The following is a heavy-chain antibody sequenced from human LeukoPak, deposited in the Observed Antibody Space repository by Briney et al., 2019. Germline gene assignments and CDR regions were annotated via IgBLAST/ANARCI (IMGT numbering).Heavy chain of an antibody. CDR2: ISGSGGST. CDR1: GFPFSSYA. CDR3: AKDQVNMIVVVLWYFDL. V-gene: IGHV3-23*01. J-gene: IGHJ2*01. Sequence: GGSLRLSCAASGFPFSSYAMSWVRQAPGKGLEWVLAISGSGGSTCYADSVKGRFTISRDNSKNTLYLQMNSLRAEDTAVYYCAKDQVNMIVVVLWYFDLWGRGTLVTVSS. D-gene: IGHD3-22*01.